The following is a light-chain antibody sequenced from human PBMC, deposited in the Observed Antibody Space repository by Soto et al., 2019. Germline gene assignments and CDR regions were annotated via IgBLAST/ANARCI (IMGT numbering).Light chain of an antibody. Sequence: VLTQSPGILSLSPGARATLSCRASQSSVATYLTWYQQRPGQAPRLLIYDASKRASGIPARFSGSGSGADFTLTISSLEPEDFAVYYCQSRASWPPRYTFGQGTKLEIK. CDR3: QSRASWPPRYT. J-gene: IGKJ2*01. CDR2: DAS. V-gene: IGKV3-11*01. CDR1: QSSVATY.